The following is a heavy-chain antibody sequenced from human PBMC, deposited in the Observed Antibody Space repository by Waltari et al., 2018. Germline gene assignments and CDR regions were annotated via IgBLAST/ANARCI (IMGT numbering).Heavy chain of an antibody. CDR3: AREYNYFDF. D-gene: IGHD1-20*01. V-gene: IGHV1-18*01. Sequence: QVQLVQSGAEVKQPGASVKVSCKASGYTFNAYALSWVRQAPGHGLEWMGGISAYNGDTNYAQKVQGRVTMTTDTATNTAYMELKNLRSDDTAVYYCAREYNYFDFWGQGSLVTVSS. CDR1: GYTFNAYA. J-gene: IGHJ4*02. CDR2: ISAYNGDT.